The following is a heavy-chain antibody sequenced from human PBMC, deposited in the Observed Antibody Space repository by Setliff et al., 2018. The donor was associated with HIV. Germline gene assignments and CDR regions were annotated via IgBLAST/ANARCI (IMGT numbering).Heavy chain of an antibody. V-gene: IGHV4-59*01. Sequence: SETLSLTCTVSGDSISDYYWTWIRQPPGKGLEWIGYIYYSGSTNYNPSLKSRVTISVDTAKNQFTLKLSSLTAADTAVYYCARAYDYSNYFHYYMDVWGKGTTVTVSS. CDR2: IYYSGST. CDR3: ARAYDYSNYFHYYMDV. J-gene: IGHJ6*03. D-gene: IGHD4-4*01. CDR1: GDSISDYY.